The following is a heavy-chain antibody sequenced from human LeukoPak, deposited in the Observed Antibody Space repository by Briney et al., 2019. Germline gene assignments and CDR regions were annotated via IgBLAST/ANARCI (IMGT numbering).Heavy chain of an antibody. D-gene: IGHD3-3*01. J-gene: IGHJ3*02. CDR1: GFTFSSYW. V-gene: IGHV3-74*01. CDR3: ARVSFGVESDAFDI. Sequence: GGSLRLSCAASGFTFSSYWMHWVRQAPGKGLVWVSRIDSDGSSTSYADSVKGRFAISRDNAKNTLYLQMNSLRAEDTAVYYCARVSFGVESDAFDIWGQGTMVTVSS. CDR2: IDSDGSST.